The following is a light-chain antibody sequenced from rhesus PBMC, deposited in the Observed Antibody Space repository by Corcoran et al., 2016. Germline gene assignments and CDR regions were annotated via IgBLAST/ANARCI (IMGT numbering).Light chain of an antibody. CDR2: GAS. CDR1: QSVRSY. V-gene: IGKV3S9*01. Sequence: EIVMTQSPATLSLSPGERATLSCRASQSVRSYVAWYQQKPEQAPRLLIYGASSRATGIPDRFRGSGSGTDFTLSISSLEPEDVGVYYCQQYNNWNTFGGGTKVEIK. J-gene: IGKJ4*01. CDR3: QQYNNWNT.